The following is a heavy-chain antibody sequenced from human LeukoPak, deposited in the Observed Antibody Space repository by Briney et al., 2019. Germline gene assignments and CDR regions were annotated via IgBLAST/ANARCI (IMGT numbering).Heavy chain of an antibody. CDR1: GGSISSYY. CDR3: ARETRYSYGCGIFDY. J-gene: IGHJ4*02. D-gene: IGHD5-18*01. CDR2: IYYTGST. V-gene: IGHV4-59*01. Sequence: SETLSLTCTLAGGSISSYYWSWIRQPPGKALEWIGYIYYTGSTSYNPSLTSRVTISVDTSKNQFSLKLSSVTAADTAIYYCARETRYSYGCGIFDYWGQGSLVTVSS.